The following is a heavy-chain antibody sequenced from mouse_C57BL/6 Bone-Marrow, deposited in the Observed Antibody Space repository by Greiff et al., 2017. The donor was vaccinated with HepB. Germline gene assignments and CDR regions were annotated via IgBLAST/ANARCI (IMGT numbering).Heavy chain of an antibody. J-gene: IGHJ2*01. CDR3: ARSYDYDLYYFDY. D-gene: IGHD2-4*01. CDR2: IYPGSGST. CDR1: GYTFTSYW. V-gene: IGHV1-55*01. Sequence: VQLQQPGAELVKPGASVKMSCKASGYTFTSYWITWVKQRPGQGLEWIGDIYPGSGSTNYNEKFKSKATLTVDTSSSTAYMQLSSLTSEDSAVYHCARSYDYDLYYFDYWGQGTTLTVSS.